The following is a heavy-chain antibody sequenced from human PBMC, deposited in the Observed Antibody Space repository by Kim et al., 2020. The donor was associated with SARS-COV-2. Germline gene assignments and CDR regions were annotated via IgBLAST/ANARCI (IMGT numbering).Heavy chain of an antibody. CDR1: GGSVSSGSYY. V-gene: IGHV4-61*01. Sequence: SETLSLTCTVSGGSVSSGSYYWSWIRQPPGKGLEWIGYIYYSGSTNYNPSLKSRVTISVDTSKNQFSLKLSSVTAADTAVYYCARGYSSIFNWFDPWGQGTLVTVSS. CDR3: ARGYSSIFNWFDP. D-gene: IGHD6-13*01. J-gene: IGHJ5*02. CDR2: IYYSGST.